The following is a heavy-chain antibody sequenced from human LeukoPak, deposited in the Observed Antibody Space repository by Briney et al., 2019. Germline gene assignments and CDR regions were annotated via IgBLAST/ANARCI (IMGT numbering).Heavy chain of an antibody. CDR3: ARGSGSYYVHRGLDP. CDR2: INPNSGGT. J-gene: IGHJ5*02. Sequence: ASVKVSCKASGYTFTGYYMHWVRQAPGQGLEWMGWINPNSGGTNYAQKFQGRVTMTRDTSISTAYMELSRLRSDDTAVYYCARGSGSYYVHRGLDPWGQGTLVTVSS. D-gene: IGHD1-26*01. CDR1: GYTFTGYY. V-gene: IGHV1-2*02.